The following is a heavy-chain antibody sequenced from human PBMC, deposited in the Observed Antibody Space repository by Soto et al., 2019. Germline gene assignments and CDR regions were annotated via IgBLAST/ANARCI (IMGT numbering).Heavy chain of an antibody. J-gene: IGHJ4*02. D-gene: IGHD1-26*01. CDR1: GFSFSDYW. V-gene: IGHV3-74*01. CDR2: IDTDGSTT. Sequence: EVQLVESGGGLVQPGGSLRLSCAASGFSFSDYWMHWVRQAPGKGLVWVSCIDTDGSTTTYADSVKGRFTISRDNVKNTLYLQMDILRAEDTALYYCSRVGGFSGNYLGGQGTLGTVSS. CDR3: SRVGGFSGNYL.